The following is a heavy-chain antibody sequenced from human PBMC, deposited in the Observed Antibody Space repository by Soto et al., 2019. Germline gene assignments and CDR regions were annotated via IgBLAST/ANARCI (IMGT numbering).Heavy chain of an antibody. CDR2: ISSNGDNT. Sequence: HPGGSLRLSCSASGFTFSSYPMHWVRQAPGKGLEYVSAISSNGDNTYYADSVKGRLTISRDNSKNTLYLQMSSLTAEDTAVYYCATGDYERNLFPGFDYWGQGNLVTVSS. D-gene: IGHD4-17*01. CDR3: ATGDYERNLFPGFDY. V-gene: IGHV3-64D*08. J-gene: IGHJ4*02. CDR1: GFTFSSYP.